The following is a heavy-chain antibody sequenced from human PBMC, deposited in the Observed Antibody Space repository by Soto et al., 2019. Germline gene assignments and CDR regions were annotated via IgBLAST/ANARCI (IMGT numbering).Heavy chain of an antibody. Sequence: QVQLQESGPGVVKPSETLSLSCTVSGASVTSNYYSWIRQSPGKGLEWIGYVFYSGGTDYNPYLKGRVTISVDTSKSQFSLKLTSVTAADTAVYYCATLTTVTSWSAFNIWGQGTMVTVSS. CDR2: VFYSGGT. D-gene: IGHD4-17*01. V-gene: IGHV4-59*08. CDR1: GASVTSNY. J-gene: IGHJ3*02. CDR3: ATLTTVTSWSAFNI.